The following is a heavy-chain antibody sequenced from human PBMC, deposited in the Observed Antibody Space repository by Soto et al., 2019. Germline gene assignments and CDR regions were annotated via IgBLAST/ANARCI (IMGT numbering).Heavy chain of an antibody. J-gene: IGHJ4*02. CDR3: ARGALGSSGNPFGPIH. V-gene: IGHV3-21*01. CDR1: GFTFSSYS. D-gene: IGHD6-19*01. Sequence: GGSLRLSCAASGFTFSSYSMNWVRQAPGKGLEWVSSISSSSSYIYYADSVKGRFTISRDNAKNSLYLQMNSLRAEDTAVYYCARGALGSSGNPFGPIHWGQGTLVTVSS. CDR2: ISSSSSYI.